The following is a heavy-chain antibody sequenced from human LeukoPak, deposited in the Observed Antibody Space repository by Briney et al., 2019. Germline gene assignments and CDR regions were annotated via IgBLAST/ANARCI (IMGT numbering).Heavy chain of an antibody. V-gene: IGHV3-23*01. CDR3: AKGGGYSSSWYAGSWFDP. D-gene: IGHD6-13*01. CDR2: ISGSGGST. Sequence: GGSLRLSCAASGFTFSSYAMSWVRQAPGKGLEWVSAISGSGGSTYYADSVKGRFTISRDNSKNTLYLQMNSLRAEDTAVYYCAKGGGYSSSWYAGSWFDPWGQGTLVTVSS. CDR1: GFTFSSYA. J-gene: IGHJ5*02.